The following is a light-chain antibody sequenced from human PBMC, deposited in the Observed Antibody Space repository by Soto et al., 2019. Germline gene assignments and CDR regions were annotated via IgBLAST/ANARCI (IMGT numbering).Light chain of an antibody. J-gene: IGLJ6*01. CDR1: NSNIGAGYD. CDR3: QSYDSRLSAYV. CDR2: TNN. V-gene: IGLV1-40*01. Sequence: QSALTQPPSVSGAPGQRVTISCTGSNSNIGAGYDVHWYLQLPGTAPKLLVYTNNNRPSGVPERFSGSKYGNSASLAITGLQAEDEADYYCQSYDSRLSAYVFGSGTKVTV.